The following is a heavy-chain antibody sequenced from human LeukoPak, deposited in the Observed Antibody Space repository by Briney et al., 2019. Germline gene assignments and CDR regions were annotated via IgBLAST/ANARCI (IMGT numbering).Heavy chain of an antibody. CDR2: IRNKANSYTT. V-gene: IGHV3-72*01. D-gene: IGHD1-1*01. CDR1: GFTFSDHF. CDR3: ARDTGMGWKGFDY. Sequence: GGSLRLSCAASGFTFSDHFMDWVRQAPGKGLEWVGRIRNKANSYTTEYAASVKGRFTISRDNAKNSLYLQMNSLRAEDTAVYYCARDTGMGWKGFDYWGQGTLVTVSS. J-gene: IGHJ4*02.